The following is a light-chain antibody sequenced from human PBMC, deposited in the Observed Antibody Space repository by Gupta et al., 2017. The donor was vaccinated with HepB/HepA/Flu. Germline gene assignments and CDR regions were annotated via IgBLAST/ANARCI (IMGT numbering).Light chain of an antibody. CDR1: SSNIGSNT. V-gene: IGLV1-44*01. Sequence: QSVLTQPPSASGTPGQRVTISCSGSSSNIGSNTINWYQQVQGTAPKLLIYSNNQWPSGVSDRLAGYRSCTSAYLAISGLQSEDEADYCCATWDDSLSAWVFGGGTKLTVL. CDR3: ATWDDSLSAWV. J-gene: IGLJ3*02. CDR2: SNN.